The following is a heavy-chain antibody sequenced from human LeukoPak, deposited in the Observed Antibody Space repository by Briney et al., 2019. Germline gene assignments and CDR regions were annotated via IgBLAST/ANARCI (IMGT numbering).Heavy chain of an antibody. D-gene: IGHD5-24*01. V-gene: IGHV3-21*01. Sequence: KTGGSLRLSCAASGFTFSSYSMTWVRQAPGKGLEWVSSISSSSSYIYYADSVKGRFTISRDNAKNSLYLQMNSLRAEDTAVYYCARHRHDGYTSGPPDYWGQGTLVTVSS. CDR3: ARHRHDGYTSGPPDY. CDR1: GFTFSSYS. CDR2: ISSSSSYI. J-gene: IGHJ4*02.